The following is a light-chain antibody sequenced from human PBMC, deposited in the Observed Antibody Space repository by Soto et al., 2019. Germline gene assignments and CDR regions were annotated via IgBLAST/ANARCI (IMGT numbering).Light chain of an antibody. CDR3: CSYPGSYTSYV. Sequence: QSALTQPRSVSGSPGQSVTISCTGTSSDVGGYNYVSWYQQHPGKAPKLMIYDVSKRPSGVPDRFSGSKSGNTASLTISGLQAEDEADYYCCSYPGSYTSYVFGTGTKLTVL. J-gene: IGLJ1*01. CDR2: DVS. CDR1: SSDVGGYNY. V-gene: IGLV2-11*01.